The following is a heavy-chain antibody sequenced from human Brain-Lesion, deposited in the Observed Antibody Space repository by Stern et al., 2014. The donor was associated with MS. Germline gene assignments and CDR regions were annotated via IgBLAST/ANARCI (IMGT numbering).Heavy chain of an antibody. V-gene: IGHV4-61*02. CDR1: GGSISSGGYY. CDR3: ARGRVVPGFQYYATDV. CDR2: IFNSGSP. D-gene: IGHD2-2*01. J-gene: IGHJ6*02. Sequence: VQLVESGPGLVKPSQTLSLSCTVSGGSISSGGYYWSWIRQPAGKGLEWIGRIFNSGSPSYNPPLKSGVTISIDTSKNQFSLRLNSMTAADTAVYYCARGRVVPGFQYYATDVWGQGTTVIVSS.